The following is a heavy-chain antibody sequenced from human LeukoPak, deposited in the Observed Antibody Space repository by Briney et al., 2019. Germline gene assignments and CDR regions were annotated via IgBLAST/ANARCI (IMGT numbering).Heavy chain of an antibody. CDR1: GDSVRSYY. Sequence: PSEILSLTCTVSGDSVRSYYWSWIRQPPGQGLEWLGHINDRGSTNYNPSLQGRVTISIDTSKNQFSPKVNSVTAADTAVYYCVRDSRYGSGWFEDGLDFWGQGTTVTVSS. J-gene: IGHJ6*02. CDR2: INDRGST. D-gene: IGHD6-13*01. CDR3: VRDSRYGSGWFEDGLDF. V-gene: IGHV4-59*02.